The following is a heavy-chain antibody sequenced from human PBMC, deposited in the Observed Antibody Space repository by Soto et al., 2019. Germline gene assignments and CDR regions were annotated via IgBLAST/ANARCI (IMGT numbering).Heavy chain of an antibody. Sequence: SVKVSCKASGGTFSSYAISWVRQAPGQGLEWMGGTIPIFGTANYAQKFQGRVRITADESTSTAYMELSSLRSEDTAVYYCVAYYYGSGSPSNQYYYYGMDVWGQGTTVTVSS. J-gene: IGHJ6*02. CDR3: VAYYYGSGSPSNQYYYYGMDV. CDR2: TIPIFGTA. CDR1: GGTFSSYA. V-gene: IGHV1-69*13. D-gene: IGHD3-10*01.